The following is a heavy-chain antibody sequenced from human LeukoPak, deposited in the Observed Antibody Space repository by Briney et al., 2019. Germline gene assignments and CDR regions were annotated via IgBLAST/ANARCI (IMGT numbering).Heavy chain of an antibody. CDR2: ISCSGSTI. Sequence: GGSLRLSCAASGFTFSDYYMSWIRQAPGKGLEWVSYISCSGSTIYYADSVKGRFTISRDNAKNSLYLQMNSLRAEDTAVYYCAREAHYGGNPVTYGMDVWGQGTTVTVSS. J-gene: IGHJ6*02. CDR1: GFTFSDYY. CDR3: AREAHYGGNPVTYGMDV. V-gene: IGHV3-11*01. D-gene: IGHD4-23*01.